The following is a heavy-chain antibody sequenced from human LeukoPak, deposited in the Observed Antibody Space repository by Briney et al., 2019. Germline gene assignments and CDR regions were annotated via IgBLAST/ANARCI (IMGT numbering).Heavy chain of an antibody. CDR2: ITSSGDRT. CDR1: EFTFSSYA. Sequence: GGSLRLSCAASEFTFSSYAMSWVRQAPGRGLEWVSSITSSGDRTYYADSVQGRFTISRDNSKNTLYLQMNSLRAEDTAVYYCAKDRLAAAGTNAFDIWGQGTMVTVSS. V-gene: IGHV3-23*01. J-gene: IGHJ3*02. CDR3: AKDRLAAAGTNAFDI. D-gene: IGHD6-13*01.